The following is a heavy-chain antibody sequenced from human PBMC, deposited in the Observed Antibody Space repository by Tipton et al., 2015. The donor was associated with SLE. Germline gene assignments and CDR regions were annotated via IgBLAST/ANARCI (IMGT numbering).Heavy chain of an antibody. CDR2: IYYSGST. CDR1: GGSISSGGSY. D-gene: IGHD2-15*01. V-gene: IGHV4-31*03. Sequence: TLSLTCTVSGGSISSGGSYLSWIRQHPGKGLEWIGYIYYSGSTYYNPSLKSRVTISVDTSKNQFSLKLSSVTAADTAVYYCARAVRVVVVAATSAFDIWGQGTMVTVSS. J-gene: IGHJ3*02. CDR3: ARAVRVVVVAATSAFDI.